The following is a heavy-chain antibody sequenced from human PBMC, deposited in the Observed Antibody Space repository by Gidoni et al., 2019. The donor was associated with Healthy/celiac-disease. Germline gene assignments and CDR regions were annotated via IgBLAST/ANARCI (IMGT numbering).Heavy chain of an antibody. CDR2: IYYSGST. D-gene: IGHD3-3*01. CDR1: GGSISRGGYY. CDR3: ARGYDFWSGYAFDI. Sequence: QVQLQDSGPGLVKPSQTLSLTCTVSGGSISRGGYYWSWIRQHPGKGLEWIGYIYYSGSTYYNPSLKSRVTISVDTSKNQFSLKLSSVTAADTAVYYCARGYDFWSGYAFDIWGQGTMVTVSS. J-gene: IGHJ3*02. V-gene: IGHV4-31*03.